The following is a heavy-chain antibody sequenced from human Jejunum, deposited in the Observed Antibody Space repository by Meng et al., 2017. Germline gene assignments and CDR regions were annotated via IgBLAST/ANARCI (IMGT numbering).Heavy chain of an antibody. CDR1: GASVSSGSFY. Sequence: SETLSLTCTVSGASVSSGSFYWSWIRQPPGKALEWIASIYYSGSTNYNPSLKSRLTLSVDTSRGQFSLKLSSVTTADTAMYYCARYTSFYDSGSSFDYWGQGMLVTVSS. CDR3: ARYTSFYDSGSSFDY. CDR2: IYYSGST. V-gene: IGHV4-61*01. J-gene: IGHJ4*02. D-gene: IGHD3-22*01.